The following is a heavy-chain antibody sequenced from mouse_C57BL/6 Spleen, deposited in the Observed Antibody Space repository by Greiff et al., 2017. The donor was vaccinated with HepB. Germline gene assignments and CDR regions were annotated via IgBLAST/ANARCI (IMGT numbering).Heavy chain of an antibody. CDR2: INPNYGTT. J-gene: IGHJ4*01. V-gene: IGHV1-39*01. CDR3: ARGGARSLPLYAMDY. Sequence: VQLQQSGPELVKPGASVKISCKASGYSFTDYNMNWVKQSNGKSLEWIGVINPNYGTTSYNQKFKGKATLTVDQSSSTAYMQLNSLTSEDSAVYYCARGGARSLPLYAMDYWGQGTSVTVSA. D-gene: IGHD6-5*01. CDR1: GYSFTDYN.